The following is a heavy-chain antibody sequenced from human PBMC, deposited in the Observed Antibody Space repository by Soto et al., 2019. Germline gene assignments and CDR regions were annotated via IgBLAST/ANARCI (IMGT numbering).Heavy chain of an antibody. Sequence: EDQLVESGGGLVKPGRSLRLSCAASGFSFDTYNMNWVRQAPGKGLEWVSSISSGRPDIFYADSVRGRFTISRDDAKKSLFLQMNSLRADDTAVYYCARDHLGIAAGDFDLWGQGTLVTVSS. CDR2: ISSGRPDI. V-gene: IGHV3-21*02. CDR3: ARDHLGIAAGDFDL. D-gene: IGHD6-19*01. CDR1: GFSFDTYN. J-gene: IGHJ4*02.